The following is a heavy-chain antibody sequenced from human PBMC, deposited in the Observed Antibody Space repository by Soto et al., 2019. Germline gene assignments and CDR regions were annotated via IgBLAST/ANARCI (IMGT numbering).Heavy chain of an antibody. CDR1: GGSFSCYY. CDR3: ARGEQQLVMREGYYYYYGMDV. CDR2: INHSGST. D-gene: IGHD6-13*01. Sequence: PSETRSLTCAVYGGSFSCYYWSWIRQPPGKGLEWMGEINHSGSTNYNPSLKSRVTISVDTSKNQFSLKLSSVTAADTAVYYCARGEQQLVMREGYYYYYGMDVWGQGTTVTVSS. J-gene: IGHJ6*02. V-gene: IGHV4-34*01.